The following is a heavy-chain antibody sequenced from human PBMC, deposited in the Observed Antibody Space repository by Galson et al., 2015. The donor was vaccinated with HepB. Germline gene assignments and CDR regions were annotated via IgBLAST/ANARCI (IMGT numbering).Heavy chain of an antibody. D-gene: IGHD6-13*01. CDR3: AYSSSWSHHDY. Sequence: SLRLSCAASGFTVSSNYMSWVRQAQGKGLEWVSVIFSGGSTYSADSVKGRFTISRHSSKNTLYLQMNSLRAEDTAVYYCAYSSSWSHHDYWGQGALVTVSS. J-gene: IGHJ4*02. CDR1: GFTVSSNY. V-gene: IGHV3-53*04. CDR2: IFSGGST.